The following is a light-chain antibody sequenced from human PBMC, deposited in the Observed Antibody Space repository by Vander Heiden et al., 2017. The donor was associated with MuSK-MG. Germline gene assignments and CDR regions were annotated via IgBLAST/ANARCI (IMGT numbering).Light chain of an antibody. Sequence: EIVMTQSPATLSVSPGERATLSCRASQSVSSNLAWYQQKPGQAPRLLIYGASTRATGIPARFSGSGYGTEFTLTISSLQSEDFAVYYCQQYNNWPPWTFGQGTNVEIK. CDR3: QQYNNWPPWT. J-gene: IGKJ1*01. V-gene: IGKV3-15*01. CDR1: QSVSSN. CDR2: GAS.